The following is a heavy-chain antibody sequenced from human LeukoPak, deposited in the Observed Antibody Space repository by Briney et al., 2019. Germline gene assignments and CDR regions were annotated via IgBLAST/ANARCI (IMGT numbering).Heavy chain of an antibody. V-gene: IGHV3-11*01. CDR2: ISSSGSTI. D-gene: IGHD3-3*01. Sequence: GGSLRLSCAASGFTFSDYYMSWIRQAPGKGLEWVSYISSSGSTIYYADSVKGRFTISRDNAKNSLYPQMNSLRAEDTAVYYCARAYQLLKRFLEWLLNYYYYYGMDVWGQGTTVTVSS. CDR1: GFTFSDYY. J-gene: IGHJ6*02. CDR3: ARAYQLLKRFLEWLLNYYYYYGMDV.